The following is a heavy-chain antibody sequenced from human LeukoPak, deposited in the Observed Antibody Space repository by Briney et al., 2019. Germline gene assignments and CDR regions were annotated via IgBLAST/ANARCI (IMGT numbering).Heavy chain of an antibody. Sequence: GGSLRLSCAASGFIFSDYYTSWIRQAPGKGLEWVSYISSSGSTIYYADSVKGRFTISRDNAKNSLYLQMNSLRAEDTAVYYCARVGYYDSTFDYWGQGTLVTVSS. CDR3: ARVGYYDSTFDY. D-gene: IGHD3-22*01. V-gene: IGHV3-11*01. CDR2: ISSSGSTI. CDR1: GFIFSDYY. J-gene: IGHJ4*02.